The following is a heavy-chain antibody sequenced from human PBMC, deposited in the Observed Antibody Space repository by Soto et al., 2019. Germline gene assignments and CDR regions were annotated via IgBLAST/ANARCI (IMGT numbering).Heavy chain of an antibody. J-gene: IGHJ4*02. CDR1: GGSMTNYY. CDR2: IYYSGTT. V-gene: IGHV4-59*08. CDR3: ARLMDGGSSSGLLPFDY. Sequence: SETLSLTCTVSGGSMTNYYWSWIRQPPGKGLEWVGYIYYSGTTTYNPSLKSRVTISVDTSTNQFSLKVNSVTAADTAVYYCARLMDGGSSSGLLPFDYWGPGTLVTVSS. D-gene: IGHD6-6*01.